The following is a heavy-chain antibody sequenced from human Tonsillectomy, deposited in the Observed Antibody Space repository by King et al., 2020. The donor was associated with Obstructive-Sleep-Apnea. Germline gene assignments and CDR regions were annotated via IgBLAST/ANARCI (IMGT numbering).Heavy chain of an antibody. D-gene: IGHD2-2*01. Sequence: QVQLVESGGGVVQPGRSLRLSCAASGFTFSSYGMHWVRQAPGKGLEWVALMSYDGNNKFYADSVKGRFTISRDTAKNTLYLQMSSLRAEDTAVYYCWSAAMRAPAFDYWGQGTLVTVSS. CDR3: WSAAMRAPAFDY. CDR1: GFTFSSYG. V-gene: IGHV3-30*03. CDR2: MSYDGNNK. J-gene: IGHJ4*02.